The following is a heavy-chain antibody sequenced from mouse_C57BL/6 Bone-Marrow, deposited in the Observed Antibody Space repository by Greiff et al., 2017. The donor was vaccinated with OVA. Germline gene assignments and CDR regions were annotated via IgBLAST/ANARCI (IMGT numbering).Heavy chain of an antibody. J-gene: IGHJ4*01. V-gene: IGHV1-50*01. CDR3: ARLSMDY. CDR2: IDPSDSYT. CDR1: GYTFTSYW. Sequence: VQLQQSGAELVKPGASVKLSCKASGYTFTSYWMQWVKQRPGQGLEWIGEIDPSDSYTNYNQKFKGKATLTVDTSSSTAYMQLSSLTSEDSAVYYYARLSMDYWGQGTSVTVSS.